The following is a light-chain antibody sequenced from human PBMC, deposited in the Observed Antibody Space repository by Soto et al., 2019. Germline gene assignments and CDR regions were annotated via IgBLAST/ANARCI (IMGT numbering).Light chain of an antibody. Sequence: EIVLTQSPGTLSLSPGERATLSCRASQSVSSSYLAWYQQKPGQAPRILIYGVSSRATGIPDRFSGSGSGTDFTLTISRLEPEDYAVYYCQHYVNSPPITFGQGTQLEIK. CDR3: QHYVNSPPIT. CDR2: GVS. V-gene: IGKV3-20*01. CDR1: QSVSSSY. J-gene: IGKJ5*01.